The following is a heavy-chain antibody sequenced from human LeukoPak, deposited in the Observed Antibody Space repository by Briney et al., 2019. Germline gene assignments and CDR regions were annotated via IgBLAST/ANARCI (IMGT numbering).Heavy chain of an antibody. CDR3: ARGRYYYDSSGYYYLDY. CDR1: GGSISSGSYY. V-gene: IGHV4-61*02. Sequence: SETLSLTCTVSGGSISSGSYYWSWIRQPAGKGLEWIGRIYTSGSTNYNPSLKSRVTMSVDTSKNQFSLKLSSVTAADTAVYYCARGRYYYDSSGYYYLDYWGQGTLVTVSS. CDR2: IYTSGST. J-gene: IGHJ4*02. D-gene: IGHD3-22*01.